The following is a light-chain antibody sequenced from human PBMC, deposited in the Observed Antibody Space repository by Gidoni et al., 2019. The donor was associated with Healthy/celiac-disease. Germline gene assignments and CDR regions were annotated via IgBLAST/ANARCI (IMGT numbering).Light chain of an antibody. V-gene: IGKV1-5*03. CDR1: QSISSW. CDR2: KAS. Sequence: DIQLTQSPSTLSASVGDRVTIPCRASQSISSWLAWYQQNPGKAPKLLIYKASSLESGVPSRFSGSGSGTEFTLSISSLQTDDFATDYCQQYNSPWTCGQGTKVEIK. CDR3: QQYNSPWT. J-gene: IGKJ1*01.